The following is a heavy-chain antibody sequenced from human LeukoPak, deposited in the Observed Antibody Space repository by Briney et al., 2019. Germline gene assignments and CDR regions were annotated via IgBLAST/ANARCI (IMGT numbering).Heavy chain of an antibody. J-gene: IGHJ4*02. CDR3: ARDFNRRAHYGDPIG. CDR2: IKQEGTEK. D-gene: IGHD4-17*01. V-gene: IGHV3-7*01. Sequence: GGSLRLSCAASGFIFSNYWMSWVRQAPGRGLEWVANIKQEGTEKYYVDSVKGRFTISRDNAKNLLYLQMYSLRVEDTAVYYCARDFNRRAHYGDPIGWGQGTLVTVSS. CDR1: GFIFSNYW.